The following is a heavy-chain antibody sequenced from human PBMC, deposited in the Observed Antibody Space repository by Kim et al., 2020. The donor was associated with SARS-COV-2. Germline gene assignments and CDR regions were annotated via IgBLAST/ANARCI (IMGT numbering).Heavy chain of an antibody. V-gene: IGHV1-58*01. D-gene: IGHD3-22*01. Sequence: SVKVSCKASGFTFTSSAVQWVRQARGQRLEWIGWIVVGRGNTNYAKQFQERVTITKDMSTSIANMELNSLRSEDTAVYYCAARGYLGGIYCGQGTLVTVSS. CDR1: GFTFTSSA. CDR3: AARGYLGGIY. CDR2: IVVGRGNT. J-gene: IGHJ4*02.